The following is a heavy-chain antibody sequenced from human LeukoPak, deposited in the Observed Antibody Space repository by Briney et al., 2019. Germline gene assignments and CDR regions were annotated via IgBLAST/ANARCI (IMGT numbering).Heavy chain of an antibody. CDR3: ARRLRNSRGIDY. D-gene: IGHD1-7*01. J-gene: IGHJ4*02. CDR1: GYRFTSYW. Sequence: GESLKISCKGSGYRFTSYWIAWVRQMPGKGLEWMGIIYPGDSDTTYSPSFQGQVTISADKSSSTAYLQWSSLQPSDTPISFCARRLRNSRGIDYWGQGTLVTVSS. CDR2: IYPGDSDT. V-gene: IGHV5-51*01.